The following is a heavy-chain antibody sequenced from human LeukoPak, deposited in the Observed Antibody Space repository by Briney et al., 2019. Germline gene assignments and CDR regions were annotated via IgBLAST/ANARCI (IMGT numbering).Heavy chain of an antibody. J-gene: IGHJ6*02. Sequence: ASVKVSCKASGYTFTSYDINWVRQATGQGLEWMGWMNPNSGNTGYAQKFQGRVTMTRNTSISTAYTELSSLRSEDTAVYYCARASGWHSYYYYGMDVWGQGTTVTVSS. CDR1: GYTFTSYD. D-gene: IGHD6-19*01. CDR3: ARASGWHSYYYYGMDV. V-gene: IGHV1-8*01. CDR2: MNPNSGNT.